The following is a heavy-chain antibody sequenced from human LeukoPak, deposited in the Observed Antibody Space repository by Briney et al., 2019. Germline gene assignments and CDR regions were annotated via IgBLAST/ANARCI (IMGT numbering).Heavy chain of an antibody. J-gene: IGHJ4*02. CDR3: AKERSTYGSFDY. Sequence: GGSLRLSCAASGFTFSSYAMHWVRQAPGEGLEYVSAISSNGGSTYYANSVKGRFTISRDNSKNTLYLQMGSLRAEDMAVYYCAKERSTYGSFDYWGQGTLVTVSS. CDR1: GFTFSSYA. CDR2: ISSNGGST. D-gene: IGHD3-10*01. V-gene: IGHV3-64*01.